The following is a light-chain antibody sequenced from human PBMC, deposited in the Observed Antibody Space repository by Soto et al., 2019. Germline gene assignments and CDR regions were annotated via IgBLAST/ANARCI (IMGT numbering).Light chain of an antibody. Sequence: DIQMTQSPSTLSASVGDRVTITCRASQSIGKRLAWYQQKPGKAPELLIYDASSLESGVPSRFSGSGSGTEFTLTINSLQPDDFATYYCQQYNFYSWTFGQGTKVESK. V-gene: IGKV1-5*01. CDR3: QQYNFYSWT. J-gene: IGKJ1*01. CDR2: DAS. CDR1: QSIGKR.